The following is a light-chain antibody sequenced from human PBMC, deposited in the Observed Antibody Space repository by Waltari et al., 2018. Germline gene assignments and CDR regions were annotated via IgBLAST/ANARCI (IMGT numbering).Light chain of an antibody. V-gene: IGKV1-39*01. CDR2: AAS. J-gene: IGKJ5*01. CDR3: QQTYKTPIT. Sequence: DIQMTQSPSSLSASVGDTVTITCRADQSINTYLNWYQQRPGKAPKLLIYAASTLQGGVPSRFSGCGSGTDFTLTISSLQPEDFATFYCQQTYKTPITFGQGTRLDVK. CDR1: QSINTY.